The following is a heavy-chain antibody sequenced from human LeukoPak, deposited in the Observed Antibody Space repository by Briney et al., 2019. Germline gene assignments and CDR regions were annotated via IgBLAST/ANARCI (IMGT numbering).Heavy chain of an antibody. CDR2: INIKTDGGTI. CDR1: GFTFSNAW. Sequence: GGSLRLSCAASGFTFSNAWMSWVRQAPGKGLEWVRRINIKTDGGTIEYGAPVKGRFTISRDDSKNTLYLQMNTLETEDTGVYYCTRISGSSSGPFDYWGQGSLVTVSS. D-gene: IGHD1-26*01. V-gene: IGHV3-15*01. J-gene: IGHJ4*02. CDR3: TRISGSSSGPFDY.